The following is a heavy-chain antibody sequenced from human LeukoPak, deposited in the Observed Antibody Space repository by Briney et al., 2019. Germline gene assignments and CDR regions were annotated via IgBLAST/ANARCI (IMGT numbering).Heavy chain of an antibody. Sequence: GGSLRLSCAASGFTFSSYMMNWVRQAPGKGLEWVSAISTAGDTYYPGSVKGRFTISRENAKNSLYLQMNSLRAGDTAVYYCAVGLRFLLVWGQGTMVTVSS. J-gene: IGHJ3*01. D-gene: IGHD3-3*01. V-gene: IGHV3-13*01. CDR2: ISTAGDT. CDR3: AVGLRFLLV. CDR1: GFTFSSYM.